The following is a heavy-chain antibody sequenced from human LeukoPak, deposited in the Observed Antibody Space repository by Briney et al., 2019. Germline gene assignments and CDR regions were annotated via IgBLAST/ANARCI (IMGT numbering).Heavy chain of an antibody. Sequence: ASVKVSCKASGYTFTSYGISWVRQAPGQGLEWMGWISAYNGNTNYAQKLQGRVTMTTDTSTSTAYTELRSLRSDDTAVYYCARTYVSMTTVTTLDYWGQGTLVTVSS. CDR2: ISAYNGNT. CDR1: GYTFTSYG. J-gene: IGHJ4*02. CDR3: ARTYVSMTTVTTLDY. D-gene: IGHD4-17*01. V-gene: IGHV1-18*01.